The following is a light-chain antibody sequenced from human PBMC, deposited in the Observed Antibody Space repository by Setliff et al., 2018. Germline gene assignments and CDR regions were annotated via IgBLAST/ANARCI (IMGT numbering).Light chain of an antibody. V-gene: IGLV2-14*03. J-gene: IGLJ1*01. Sequence: QSALTQPASASGSPGQLITISCTGTDSDVGGFNLVSWYQQHPGKAPKFMIYDVSNRPSGVSNRFSGSKSGNTASLTISGLQAEDEADYYCSSYSSSNIPVVFGTGTKATVL. CDR3: SSYSSSNIPVV. CDR1: DSDVGGFNL. CDR2: DVS.